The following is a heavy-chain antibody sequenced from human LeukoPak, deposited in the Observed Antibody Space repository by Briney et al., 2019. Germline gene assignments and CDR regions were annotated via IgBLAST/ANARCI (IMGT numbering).Heavy chain of an antibody. CDR3: ARQTSSSSGWLGEPDY. CDR1: GYSFTSYW. J-gene: IGHJ4*02. Sequence: GESLKISCKGSGYSFTSYWIGWVRQMPGKGLEWMGIIYPGDSDTRYSPSFQGQVTISADKSISTAYLQWSSLKASDTAMYYCARQTSSSSGWLGEPDYWGQGTLVTVSS. CDR2: IYPGDSDT. D-gene: IGHD6-19*01. V-gene: IGHV5-51*01.